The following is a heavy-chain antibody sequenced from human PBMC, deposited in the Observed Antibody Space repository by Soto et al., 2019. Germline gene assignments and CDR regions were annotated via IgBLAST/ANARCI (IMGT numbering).Heavy chain of an antibody. CDR3: ARLGFSSSWYYFDY. D-gene: IGHD6-13*01. Sequence: GGSLRLSCAASGFTFSSYSMNWVRQAPGKGLEWVSSISSSSSYIYYADSVKGRFTISRDNAKNSLYLQMNSLRAEDTAVYYCARLGFSSSWYYFDYSGQATLVTVSS. J-gene: IGHJ4*02. CDR2: ISSSSSYI. V-gene: IGHV3-21*01. CDR1: GFTFSSYS.